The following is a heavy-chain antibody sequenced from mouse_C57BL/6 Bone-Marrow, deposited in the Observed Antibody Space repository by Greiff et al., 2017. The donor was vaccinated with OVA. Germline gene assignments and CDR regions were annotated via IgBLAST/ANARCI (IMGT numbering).Heavy chain of an antibody. J-gene: IGHJ4*01. CDR3: ALITTVVATDAMDY. Sequence: QVQLQQSGPELVKPGASVKISCKASGYAFSSSWMNWVKQRPGKGLEWIGRIYPGDGDTNYNGKFKGKATLTADKSSSTAYMQLSSLTSEDSAVYFCALITTVVATDAMDYWGQGTSVTVSS. D-gene: IGHD1-1*01. CDR2: IYPGDGDT. V-gene: IGHV1-82*01. CDR1: GYAFSSSW.